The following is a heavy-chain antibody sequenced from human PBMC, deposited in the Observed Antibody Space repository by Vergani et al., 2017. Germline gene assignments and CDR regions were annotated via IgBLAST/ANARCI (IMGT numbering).Heavy chain of an antibody. V-gene: IGHV3-30-3*01. CDR3: ARDGGYYDFWSGYSPSDY. CDR2: ISYDGSNK. Sequence: QVQLVESGGGVVQPGRSLRLSCAASGFTFSSYAMHWVRQAPGKGLEWVAVISYDGSNKYYADSVKGRFTISRDNSKNTLYLQMNSLRAEDTAVYYCARDGGYYDFWSGYSPSDYWGQGTLVTVSS. J-gene: IGHJ4*02. CDR1: GFTFSSYA. D-gene: IGHD3-3*01.